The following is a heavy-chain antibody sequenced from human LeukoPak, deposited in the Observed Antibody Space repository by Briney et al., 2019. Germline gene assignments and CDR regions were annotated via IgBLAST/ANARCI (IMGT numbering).Heavy chain of an antibody. D-gene: IGHD1-1*01. CDR1: GFTFSNYA. V-gene: IGHV3-30-3*01. CDR3: ARGWARTIPQPAEYFQH. CDR2: ISYDGSNK. Sequence: TGGSLRLSCAASGFTFSNYAIHWVRQAPGKGLEWVAVISYDGSNKYYADSVKGRFTISRDNSKNTLYLQMNSLRAEDTAVYYCARGWARTIPQPAEYFQHWGQDTLVTVSS. J-gene: IGHJ1*01.